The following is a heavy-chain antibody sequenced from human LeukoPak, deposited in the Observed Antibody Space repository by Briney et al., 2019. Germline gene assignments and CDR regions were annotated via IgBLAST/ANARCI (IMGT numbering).Heavy chain of an antibody. CDR1: GFTFSSYW. J-gene: IGHJ5*02. CDR3: ARDAYSSSWYRNWFDP. D-gene: IGHD6-13*01. Sequence: GGSLRLSCAASGFTFSSYWTHWVRQAPGKGLEWVSYISSSSSTIYYADSVKGRFTISRDNAKNSLYLQMNSLRDEDTAVYYCARDAYSSSWYRNWFDPWGQGTLVTVSS. CDR2: ISSSSSTI. V-gene: IGHV3-48*02.